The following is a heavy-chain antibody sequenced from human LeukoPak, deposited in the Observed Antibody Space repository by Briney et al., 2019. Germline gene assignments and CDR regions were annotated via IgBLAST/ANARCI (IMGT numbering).Heavy chain of an antibody. J-gene: IGHJ4*02. Sequence: GGSLRLSCAASGFTVSNNYMGWVRQAPAKGLEWVSVIYSVGSTYYADSVRGRFTISRDNSKNTLYLQMKSLRVEDTAVYYCAGSLAYCGGDCRLGDYWGQGTLVTVSS. CDR2: IYSVGST. CDR1: GFTVSNNY. D-gene: IGHD2-21*02. V-gene: IGHV3-66*01. CDR3: AGSLAYCGGDCRLGDY.